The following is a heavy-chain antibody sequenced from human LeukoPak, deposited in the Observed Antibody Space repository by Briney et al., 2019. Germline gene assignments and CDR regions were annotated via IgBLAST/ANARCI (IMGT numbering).Heavy chain of an antibody. CDR1: GNSISSGDNY. D-gene: IGHD3-22*01. V-gene: IGHV4-61*02. CDR3: ARASYSYDINGWVPFDY. J-gene: IGHJ4*02. Sequence: SETLSLTCTVSGNSISSGDNYWSWIRQPAGRGLEWIGRIYTSGSTNYNPSLKSRVTISGDTSKNQFSLRLSSVTAADTAVYYCARASYSYDINGWVPFDYWGQGTLVTVSS. CDR2: IYTSGST.